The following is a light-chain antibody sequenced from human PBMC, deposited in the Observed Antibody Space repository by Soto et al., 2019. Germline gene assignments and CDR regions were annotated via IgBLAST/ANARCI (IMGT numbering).Light chain of an antibody. CDR1: SSDVGGYNY. CDR3: SSYTSSATVV. CDR2: DVS. J-gene: IGLJ2*01. Sequence: QSVLTQPASVSGSPGQSITISCTGTSSDVGGYNYVSWYQQHPGKAPKLVIYDVSNRPSGVSNRFSGSKSGNTASLTISGLQADDEADYHCSSYTSSATVVFGGGTKLTVL. V-gene: IGLV2-14*01.